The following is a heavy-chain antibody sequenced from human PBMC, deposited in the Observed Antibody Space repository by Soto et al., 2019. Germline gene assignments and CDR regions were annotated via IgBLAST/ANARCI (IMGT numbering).Heavy chain of an antibody. CDR1: EFTFSNYA. CDR3: SRDYSGSFNWFDP. D-gene: IGHD1-26*01. Sequence: PGGSLRLSCAASEFTFSNYAMSWVRQAPGKGLEWVSAISYGGGTTYYADSVKGRFTISRDNAKNSLYLQMNSLRVDDTAVYYCSRDYSGSFNWFDPWGQGTLVTVSS. V-gene: IGHV3-23*01. J-gene: IGHJ5*02. CDR2: ISYGGGTT.